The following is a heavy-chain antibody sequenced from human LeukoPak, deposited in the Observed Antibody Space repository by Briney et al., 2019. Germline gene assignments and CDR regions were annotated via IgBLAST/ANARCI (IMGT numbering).Heavy chain of an antibody. CDR2: LYTSGTT. V-gene: IGHV4-61*09. J-gene: IGHJ4*02. D-gene: IGHD6-19*01. Sequence: PSETLSLPCTVSGGSISSGSYYWTWIPQPAGKGLEWIGHLYTSGTTDYDPSLQSRVTISADTSKHQFSLRLTSVTAADTAVYYCARAGGSVGWYGTIDSWGQGTLVTVSS. CDR3: ARAGGSVGWYGTIDS. CDR1: GGSISSGSYY.